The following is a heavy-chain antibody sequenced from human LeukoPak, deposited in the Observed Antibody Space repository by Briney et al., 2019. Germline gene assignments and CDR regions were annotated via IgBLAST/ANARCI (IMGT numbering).Heavy chain of an antibody. CDR2: IYYSGST. Sequence: SETLSLTCTVSGGSISSDDYYWSWIRQPPGKSLEWIGHIYYSGSTYYNPSLKRRVTISVDTSKNQLSLQLPSVTAADTAVYYCARVEGYVWGSYHLDYWGQGTLVTVSS. V-gene: IGHV4-30-4*01. J-gene: IGHJ4*02. CDR3: ARVEGYVWGSYHLDY. D-gene: IGHD3-16*02. CDR1: GGSISSDDYY.